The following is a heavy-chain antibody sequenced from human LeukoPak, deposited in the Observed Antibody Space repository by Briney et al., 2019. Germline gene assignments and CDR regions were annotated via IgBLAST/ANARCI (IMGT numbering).Heavy chain of an antibody. Sequence: SQTLSLTYTVSGGSISSGSYYWSWIRQPPGKGLEWIGYIYYSGSTNYNPSLKSRVTISVDTSKNQFSLKLSSVTAADTAVYYCARVRYYDSSGQRVFDYWGQGALVTVSS. D-gene: IGHD3-22*01. J-gene: IGHJ4*02. CDR1: GGSISSGSYY. CDR3: ARVRYYDSSGQRVFDY. CDR2: IYYSGST. V-gene: IGHV4-61*01.